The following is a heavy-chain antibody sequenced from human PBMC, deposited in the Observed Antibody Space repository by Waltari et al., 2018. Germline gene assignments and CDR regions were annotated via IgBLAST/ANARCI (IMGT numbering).Heavy chain of an antibody. D-gene: IGHD2-15*01. CDR2: INHGVKT. CDR1: EGSFSAFF. J-gene: IGHJ4*02. V-gene: IGHV4-34*01. CDR3: VRSHCIGDSCFRYFDS. Sequence: VRLDQWGTELVEPWETLSLPCAVYEGSFSAFFWRWVRQAPGKGLEWIGEINHGVKTDYNPSLKSRLFMSVDPSKNQFSLMLSSVTAADTAVYYCVRSHCIGDSCFRYFDSWGQGTLVTVSS.